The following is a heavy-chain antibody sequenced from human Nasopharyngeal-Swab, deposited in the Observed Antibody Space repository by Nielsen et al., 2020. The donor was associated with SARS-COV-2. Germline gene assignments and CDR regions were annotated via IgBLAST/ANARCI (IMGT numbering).Heavy chain of an antibody. V-gene: IGHV3-23*01. Sequence: VRQAPGKGLEWVSAISGSGGSTYYADSVEGQFTISRDNSKNTLYLQMNSLRAEDTAVYYCAKGSRGYCSGGSCYLYYFDYWGQGTLVTVSS. CDR3: AKGSRGYCSGGSCYLYYFDY. J-gene: IGHJ4*02. CDR2: ISGSGGST. D-gene: IGHD2-15*01.